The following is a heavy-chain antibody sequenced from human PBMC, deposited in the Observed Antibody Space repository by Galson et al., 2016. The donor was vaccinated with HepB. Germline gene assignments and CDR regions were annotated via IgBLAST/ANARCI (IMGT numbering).Heavy chain of an antibody. Sequence: SLRLSCAGSGFTFGDYALSWFRQAPGKGLDWVGFIRSKAYGGTTEYAASVKGRFTISRDHSKGIAYLQINSMKTEDTAMYYCTRVNYYGSGTYYADYWGPGTLVTVSS. V-gene: IGHV3-49*03. J-gene: IGHJ4*02. CDR2: IRSKAYGGTT. CDR1: GFTFGDYA. CDR3: TRVNYYGSGTYYADY. D-gene: IGHD3-10*01.